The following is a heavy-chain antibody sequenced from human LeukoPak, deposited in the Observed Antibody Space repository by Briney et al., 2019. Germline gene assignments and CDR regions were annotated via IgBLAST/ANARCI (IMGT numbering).Heavy chain of an antibody. CDR3: ARVGNGRSWDY. J-gene: IGHJ4*02. V-gene: IGHV3-33*01. Sequence: GRSLRLSCAASGFTFSSYGMHWVRQAPGKGLEWVAVIWYDGSNKYYADSVKGRFTISRDNSKNTLYLQMNSLRAEDTAVYYCARVGNGRSWDYWGQGTLVSVSS. CDR1: GFTFSSYG. D-gene: IGHD2-15*01. CDR2: IWYDGSNK.